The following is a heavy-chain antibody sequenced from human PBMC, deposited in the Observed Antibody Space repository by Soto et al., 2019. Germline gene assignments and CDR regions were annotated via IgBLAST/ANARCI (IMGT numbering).Heavy chain of an antibody. J-gene: IGHJ5*02. D-gene: IGHD6-6*01. CDR1: GGSISSYY. Sequence: SETLSLTCTVSGGSISSYYWSWIRQPPGKGLEWIGYIYYSGSTNYNPSLKSRVTISVDTSKNQFSLKLSSVTAAVTAVYYCAREVQYSSSHPPGYNWFDPWGQGTLVTVSS. V-gene: IGHV4-59*01. CDR2: IYYSGST. CDR3: AREVQYSSSHPPGYNWFDP.